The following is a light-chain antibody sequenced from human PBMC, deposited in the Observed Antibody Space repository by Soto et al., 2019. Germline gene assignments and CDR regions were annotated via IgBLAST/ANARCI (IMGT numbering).Light chain of an antibody. CDR2: QDS. J-gene: IGLJ1*01. CDR1: KLGDKY. CDR3: CSYTSDLTPYV. Sequence: SYELTQPPSVSVSPGQTASITCSGDKLGDKYACWYQQKPGQSPVLVIYQDSKRPSGIPERFSGSNSGNTATLTISGTQAMDEADYYCCSYTSDLTPYVFGTGTKLTV. V-gene: IGLV3-1*01.